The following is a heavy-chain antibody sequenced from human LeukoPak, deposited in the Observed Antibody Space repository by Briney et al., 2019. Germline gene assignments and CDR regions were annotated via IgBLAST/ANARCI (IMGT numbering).Heavy chain of an antibody. J-gene: IGHJ4*02. D-gene: IGHD3-22*01. V-gene: IGHV4-39*01. Sequence: SETLSLTCTVSGGSISSSNSYWTWIRQPPGKGLEWIGSVYYTGSTYYNPSLQSRLTISADTSRSQFSLRLSSVTAADTAVYYCALQTQYYDSSGYYSGFDYWGQGTLVTVSS. CDR2: VYYTGST. CDR3: ALQTQYYDSSGYYSGFDY. CDR1: GGSISSSNSY.